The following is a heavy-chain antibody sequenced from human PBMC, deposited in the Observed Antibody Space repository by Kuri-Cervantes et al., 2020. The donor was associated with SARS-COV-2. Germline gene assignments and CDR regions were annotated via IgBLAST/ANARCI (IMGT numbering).Heavy chain of an antibody. Sequence: GESLKISCGASGLTFNEVWMSWVRQASGKGLEWIGRIKGKSDGGTTDYATAAEGRFIISRDDPQNTVSLQMNSLKTEDTAVYYCTTSPRYYYDSSGQSRSFDYWGQGTLVTVSS. CDR3: TTSPRYYYDSSGQSRSFDY. D-gene: IGHD3-22*01. J-gene: IGHJ4*02. V-gene: IGHV3-15*01. CDR1: GLTFNEVW. CDR2: IKGKSDGGTT.